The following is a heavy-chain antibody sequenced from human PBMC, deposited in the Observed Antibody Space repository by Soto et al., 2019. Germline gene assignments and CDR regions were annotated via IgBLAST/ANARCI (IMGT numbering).Heavy chain of an antibody. CDR1: GYTFTSYA. J-gene: IGHJ6*02. V-gene: IGHV1-3*01. CDR3: ARGGLALMDV. Sequence: QVQLVQSGAEVKKPGASVKVSCKASGYTFTSYAMHWVRQAPGQRLEWMGWINAGNGNTKYSQKFQGRVTITRDTSASTPYMELSSLRAEDTAVYYCARGGLALMDVWGQGTTVTVSS. D-gene: IGHD3-16*01. CDR2: INAGNGNT.